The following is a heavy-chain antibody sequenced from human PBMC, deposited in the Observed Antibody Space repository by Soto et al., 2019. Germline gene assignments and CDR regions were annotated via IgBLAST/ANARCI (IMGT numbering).Heavy chain of an antibody. CDR1: GFTFSSYW. V-gene: IGHV3-74*01. J-gene: IGHJ6*02. D-gene: IGHD2-8*01. Sequence: QPGGSLRLSCAASGFTFSSYWMHWVRQAPGKGLMWVSRINSDGSSINYADFVKGRLIISRDNAKNTLYLQMNSLRAEDTAVYYCARNSPGVYALWVDVWGQGTTVTVSS. CDR3: ARNSPGVYALWVDV. CDR2: INSDGSSI.